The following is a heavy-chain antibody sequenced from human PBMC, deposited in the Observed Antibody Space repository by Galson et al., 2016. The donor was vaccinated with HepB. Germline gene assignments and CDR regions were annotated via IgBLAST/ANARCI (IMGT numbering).Heavy chain of an antibody. CDR3: ARAGYNWNYFDY. J-gene: IGHJ4*02. Sequence: ETLSLTCTVSGGSISSYYWNWIRQPAGKGLEWIGRFYTSGSTNYNPSLNSRVTVSVDTSKNQFSLRMTSVTAADTAVYYCARAGYNWNYFDYWGQGTLVTVSS. V-gene: IGHV4-4*07. D-gene: IGHD1-20*01. CDR1: GGSISSYY. CDR2: FYTSGST.